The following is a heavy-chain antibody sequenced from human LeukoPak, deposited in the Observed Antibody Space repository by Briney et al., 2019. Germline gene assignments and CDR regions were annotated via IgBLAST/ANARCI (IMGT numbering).Heavy chain of an antibody. CDR3: APQWEAEPEGDY. CDR2: IIPILGIA. CDR1: GGTFSSYA. D-gene: IGHD1-26*01. V-gene: IGHV1-69*04. J-gene: IGHJ4*02. Sequence: ASVKVSCKASGGTFSSYAISWVRQAPGQGLEWMGRIIPILGIANYAQKFQGRVTITADKSTSTAYMELSSLRSEDTAVYYCAPQWEAEPEGDYWGQGTLVTVSS.